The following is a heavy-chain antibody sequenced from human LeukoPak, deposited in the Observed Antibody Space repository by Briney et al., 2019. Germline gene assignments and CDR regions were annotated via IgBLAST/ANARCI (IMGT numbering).Heavy chain of an antibody. V-gene: IGHV4-61*05. D-gene: IGHD3-10*01. Sequence: SETLSLTCTVSGGSISSSSYYWGWIRQPPGRGLEWIGYIYYSGSTNYNPSLKSRVTISVDTSKNQFSLKLSSVTAADTAVYYCASLAYYYGSGSPDFDAFDIWGQGTMVTVSS. CDR3: ASLAYYYGSGSPDFDAFDI. CDR1: GGSISSSSYY. CDR2: IYYSGST. J-gene: IGHJ3*02.